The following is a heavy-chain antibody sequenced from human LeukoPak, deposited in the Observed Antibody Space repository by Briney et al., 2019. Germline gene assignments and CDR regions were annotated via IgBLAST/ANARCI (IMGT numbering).Heavy chain of an antibody. V-gene: IGHV3-21*01. J-gene: IGHJ3*02. CDR3: ALLTPGIAAAGPRVFDI. D-gene: IGHD6-13*01. Sequence: GGSLRLSCAASAFSLNAYNMNWVRQAPGKGLEWVSSISYTGTYIYYADSVKGRFTISRDNAKNSLYLQMNSLRAEDTAVYYCALLTPGIAAAGPRVFDIWGQGTMVTVSS. CDR1: AFSLNAYN. CDR2: ISYTGTYI.